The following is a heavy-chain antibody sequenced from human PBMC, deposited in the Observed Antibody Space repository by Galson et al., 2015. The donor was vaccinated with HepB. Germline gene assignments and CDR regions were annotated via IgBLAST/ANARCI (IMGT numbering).Heavy chain of an antibody. J-gene: IGHJ4*02. V-gene: IGHV1-18*04. CDR2: ISADSGNT. D-gene: IGHD5-12*01. CDR3: ARDFDDYAYFDY. CDR1: GYSFINSG. Sequence: SVKVSCKASGYSFINSGITWVRQAPGQGLEWMGLISADSGNTNYAQKFQGRVSMTTDTSTSTAYMELRSLGSDDTAVYYCARDFDDYAYFDYWGRGTLVTVSS.